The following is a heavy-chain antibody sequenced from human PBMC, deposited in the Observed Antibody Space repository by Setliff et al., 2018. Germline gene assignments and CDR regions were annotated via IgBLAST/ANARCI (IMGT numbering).Heavy chain of an antibody. J-gene: IGHJ4*02. CDR3: AKDRPQGVNGRSLEY. Sequence: GESLKISCAASGFTFSNYAMNWVRQAPGKGLEWVSVIYSDGSSTYYGDSVKGRFTISRDNSQNTLYLQMNSLRAEDTAVYYCAKDRPQGVNGRSLEYWGRGARFTVSS. CDR1: GFTFSNYA. CDR2: IYSDGSST. D-gene: IGHD3-10*01. V-gene: IGHV3-23*03.